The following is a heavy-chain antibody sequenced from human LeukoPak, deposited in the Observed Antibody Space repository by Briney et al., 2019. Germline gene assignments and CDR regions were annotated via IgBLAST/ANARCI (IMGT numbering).Heavy chain of an antibody. CDR2: ISSSGSTI. V-gene: IGHV3-48*03. CDR1: GFTFSSYE. D-gene: IGHD3-10*02. CDR3: AELGITRIGGV. Sequence: PGGSLRLSCAASGFTFSSYEMNWVRQAPGKGLEWVSFISSSGSTIYYADSVKGRFTISRDNAKNSLYLQMNILTAEDTAVYYFAELGITRIGGVWGKGTTVTISS. J-gene: IGHJ6*04.